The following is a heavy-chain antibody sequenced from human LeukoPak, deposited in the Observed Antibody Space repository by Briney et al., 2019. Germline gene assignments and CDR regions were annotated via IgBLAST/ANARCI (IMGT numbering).Heavy chain of an antibody. J-gene: IGHJ6*02. V-gene: IGHV3-7*05. CDR2: IKEDGSAK. CDR3: VMDMDV. Sequence: GGSLRLSCAASGFTFSDSYMNWVRQAPGKGLEWVANIKEDGSAKYYVDSVKGRFTISRDNAKNSLYLQMNSLRAEDTAVYYCVMDMDVWGQGTTVTVSS. CDR1: GFTFSDSY.